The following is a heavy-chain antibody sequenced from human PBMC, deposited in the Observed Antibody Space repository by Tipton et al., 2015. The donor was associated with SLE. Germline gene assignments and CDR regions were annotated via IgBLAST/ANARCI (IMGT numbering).Heavy chain of an antibody. CDR2: ISWNSGSI. J-gene: IGHJ4*02. D-gene: IGHD3-10*01. CDR1: GFTFDDYA. V-gene: IGHV3-9*01. CDR3: AKDIGVVRGVTQRAFDY. Sequence: RSLRLSCAASGFTFDDYAMHWVRQAPGKGLEWVSGISWNSGSIGYADSVKGRFTISRDNAKNSLYLQMNSLRAEDTALYYCAKDIGVVRGVTQRAFDYWGQGTLVTVSS.